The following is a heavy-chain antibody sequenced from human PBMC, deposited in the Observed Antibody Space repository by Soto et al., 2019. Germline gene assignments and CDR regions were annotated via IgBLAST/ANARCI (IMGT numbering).Heavy chain of an antibody. J-gene: IGHJ6*02. CDR1: GYTFTSYY. CDR3: ARELGSGSYRLNYYYYGMDV. CDR2: INPSGGST. Sequence: ASVKVSCKASGYTFTSYYMHWVRQAPGQGLEWMGIINPSGGSTSYAQKFQGRVTMTRDTSTSTVYMELSSLRSEDTAVYYCARELGSGSYRLNYYYYGMDVWGQGTTVTVSS. D-gene: IGHD3-10*01. V-gene: IGHV1-46*01.